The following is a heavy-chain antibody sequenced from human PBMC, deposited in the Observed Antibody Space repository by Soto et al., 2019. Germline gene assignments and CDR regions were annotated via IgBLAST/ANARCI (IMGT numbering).Heavy chain of an antibody. CDR2: ISYDGSNK. J-gene: IGHJ6*02. CDR3: AKDGEAAAGYYYYYGMDV. V-gene: IGHV3-30*18. Sequence: AGGSLRLSCAASGFTFSSYGMHWVRQAPGKGLEWVAVISYDGSNKYYADSVKGRFTISRDNSKNTLYLQMNSLRAEDTAVYYCAKDGEAAAGYYYYYGMDVWGQGTTVTVSS. CDR1: GFTFSSYG. D-gene: IGHD6-13*01.